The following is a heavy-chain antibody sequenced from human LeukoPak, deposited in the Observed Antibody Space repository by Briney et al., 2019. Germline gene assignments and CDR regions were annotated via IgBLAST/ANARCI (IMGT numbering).Heavy chain of an antibody. CDR2: MKQDGSEN. CDR3: ARVLVNWNYGDFDY. V-gene: IGHV3-7*01. Sequence: GGSLTLSCAASGFTFSSYWMSWVRQAPGKGREWVANMKQDGSENYYVDSVKGRFTIFRDNAKNSLYLQMNSLRADDTAVYYCARVLVNWNYGDFDYWGQGTQVTVSS. D-gene: IGHD1-7*01. J-gene: IGHJ4*02. CDR1: GFTFSSYW.